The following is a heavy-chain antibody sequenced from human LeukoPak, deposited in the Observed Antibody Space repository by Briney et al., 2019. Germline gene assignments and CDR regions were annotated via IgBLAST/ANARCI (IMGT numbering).Heavy chain of an antibody. CDR2: INHSGST. CDR1: GGSFSGYY. CDR3: AGGSTYILNY. J-gene: IGHJ4*02. Sequence: PSETLSLTCAVYGGSFSGYYWSWIRQPPGKGLEWIGEINHSGSTNYNPSLKSRVTMSVDTSKNQFSLKLSSVTAADTAVYYCAGGSTYILNYWGQGTLITVSS. V-gene: IGHV4-34*01. D-gene: IGHD2/OR15-2a*01.